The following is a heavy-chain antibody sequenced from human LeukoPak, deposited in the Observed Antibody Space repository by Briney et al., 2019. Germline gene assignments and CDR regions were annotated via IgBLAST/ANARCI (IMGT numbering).Heavy chain of an antibody. CDR1: GGSFSGYY. J-gene: IGHJ5*02. D-gene: IGHD1-7*01. V-gene: IGHV4-34*01. CDR2: INHSGST. Sequence: SETLSLTCAVYGGSFSGYYWSWIRQPPGKGLEWIGEINHSGSTNYNPSLKSRVTISVDTSKNQFSLKLSSVTAADTAVYYCARGGITGTNWFDPWGQGTLVTVSS. CDR3: ARGGITGTNWFDP.